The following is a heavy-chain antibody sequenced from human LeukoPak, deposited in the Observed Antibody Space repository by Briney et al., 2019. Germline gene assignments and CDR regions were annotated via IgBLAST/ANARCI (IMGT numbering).Heavy chain of an antibody. CDR3: ARGKGLRYFDWLPTFDY. CDR2: IRYDGSNK. D-gene: IGHD3-9*01. Sequence: GGSLRLSCAASGFTFSSYGMHWVRQAPGKGLEWVAFIRYDGSNKYYADSVKGRFTISRDNSKNSLYLQMNSLRAEDTAVYYCARGKGLRYFDWLPTFDYWGQGTLVTVSS. J-gene: IGHJ4*02. CDR1: GFTFSSYG. V-gene: IGHV3-30*02.